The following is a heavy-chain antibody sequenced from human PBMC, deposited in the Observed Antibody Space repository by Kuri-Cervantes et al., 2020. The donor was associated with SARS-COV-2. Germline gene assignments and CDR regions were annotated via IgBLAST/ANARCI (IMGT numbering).Heavy chain of an antibody. Sequence: GGSLRLSCAASGFTFSDYYMDWVRQAPGKGLEWVARMRKKVNNYSTDYAASVKGRFTISRHESQNSLDLQMNSLKTEDTAVYYCARDLGNGDYFMGDWGQGTLVTVSS. V-gene: IGHV3-72*01. D-gene: IGHD4-17*01. CDR3: ARDLGNGDYFMGD. J-gene: IGHJ4*02. CDR1: GFTFSDYY. CDR2: MRKKVNNYST.